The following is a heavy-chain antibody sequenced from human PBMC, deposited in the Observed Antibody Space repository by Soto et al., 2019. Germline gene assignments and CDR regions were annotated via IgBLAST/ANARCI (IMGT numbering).Heavy chain of an antibody. CDR2: IFYSGST. J-gene: IGHJ6*02. CDR3: VCVFSGGYGYGFYYYGMDV. V-gene: IGHV4-39*01. Sequence: SETLSLTCTVSGGSISSSSYYWGWIRQPPGKGLEWIGSIFYSGSTYYNPSLKSRVTISVDTSKNQFSLKLSSVTAADTAMYYCVCVFSGGYGYGFYYYGMDVWGQGTTVT. D-gene: IGHD5-18*01. CDR1: GGSISSSSYY.